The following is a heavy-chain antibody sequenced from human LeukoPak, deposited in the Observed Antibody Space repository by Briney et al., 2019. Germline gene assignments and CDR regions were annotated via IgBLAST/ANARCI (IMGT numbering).Heavy chain of an antibody. V-gene: IGHV4-39*07. D-gene: IGHD6-6*01. J-gene: IGHJ4*02. CDR2: ISYTGST. Sequence: SETLSLTCTVSGGSISSSSYYWGWIRQPPGKGLEWIGTISYTGSTYYNPSLKSRVTISVDTSKNQFSLKLSSVTAADTAVYYCARETRLVSRYFDCWGQGTLVTVSS. CDR1: GGSISSSSYY. CDR3: ARETRLVSRYFDC.